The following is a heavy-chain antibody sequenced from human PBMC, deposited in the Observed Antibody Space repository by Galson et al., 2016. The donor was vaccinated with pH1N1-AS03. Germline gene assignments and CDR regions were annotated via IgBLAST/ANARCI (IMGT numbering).Heavy chain of an antibody. CDR2: ISSSGNTI. D-gene: IGHD3-9*01. V-gene: IGHV3-48*03. CDR3: ARALSEQYYDILTGNDP. CDR1: GFIFSSYE. J-gene: IGHJ5*02. Sequence: SLRLSCAASGFIFSSYEMNWVRQAPGKGLEWVSYISSSGNTIYYADSVKGRFTISRDNAKNSLYLQMNSLSAEDTAVYYCARALSEQYYDILTGNDPWGQGTLVTVSS.